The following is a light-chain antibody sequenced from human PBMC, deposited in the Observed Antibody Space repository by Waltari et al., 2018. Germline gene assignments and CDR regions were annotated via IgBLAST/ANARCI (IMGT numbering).Light chain of an antibody. CDR2: AAS. Sequence: DIQMTPSPSSLSASVGDRVTITCRASQSISSYLNWYQQKPGKPPKLLIYAASSLQSGVPSRFSGSGSGTDFTLTISSLQPEDFATYYCQQSYSTLYTFGQGTKLEIK. J-gene: IGKJ2*01. V-gene: IGKV1-39*01. CDR3: QQSYSTLYT. CDR1: QSISSY.